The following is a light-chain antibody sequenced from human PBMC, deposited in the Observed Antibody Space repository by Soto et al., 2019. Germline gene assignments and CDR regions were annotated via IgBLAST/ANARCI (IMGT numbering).Light chain of an antibody. V-gene: IGKV1-5*03. J-gene: IGKJ1*01. CDR3: QQYRT. CDR2: KAS. Sequence: DIQMTQSPSTLSASVGDRVTITCRASQSLSNWLAWYQQKPGKAPKLLIYKASSLESGVPSRFSGSGSGTEFTLTINSLQPDDFATYYGQQYRTFGQGTKVEIK. CDR1: QSLSNW.